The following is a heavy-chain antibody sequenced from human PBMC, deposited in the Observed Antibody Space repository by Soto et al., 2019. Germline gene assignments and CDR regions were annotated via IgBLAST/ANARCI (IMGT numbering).Heavy chain of an antibody. Sequence: KTSETLSLTCTVSGGSMSRGDYYWSWIRQHPWKGLEWIGYIYYSGSTYYNPSLKSRVTISVDTSKNQFSLKLSSVTAADTAVYYCARGGEGATYYDILTGSYFDYWGQGTLVTVSS. CDR2: IYYSGST. CDR1: GGSMSRGDYY. D-gene: IGHD3-9*01. J-gene: IGHJ4*02. V-gene: IGHV4-30-4*01. CDR3: ARGGEGATYYDILTGSYFDY.